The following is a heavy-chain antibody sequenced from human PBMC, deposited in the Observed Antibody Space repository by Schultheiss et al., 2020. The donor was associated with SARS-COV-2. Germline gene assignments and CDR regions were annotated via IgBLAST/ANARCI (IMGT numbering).Heavy chain of an antibody. CDR3: ARSSYYDSRAAFDI. J-gene: IGHJ3*02. V-gene: IGHV4-34*01. D-gene: IGHD3-22*01. CDR2: INHSGST. Sequence: SETLSLTCAVYGGSFSGYYWSWIRQPPGKGLEWIGEINHSGSTNYNPSLKSRVTISVDTSKNQFSLKLSSVTAADTAVYYCARSSYYDSRAAFDIWGQGTMVTVSS. CDR1: GGSFSGYY.